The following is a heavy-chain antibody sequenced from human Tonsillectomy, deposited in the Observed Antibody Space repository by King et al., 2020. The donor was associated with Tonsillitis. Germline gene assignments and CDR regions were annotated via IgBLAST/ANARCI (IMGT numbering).Heavy chain of an antibody. D-gene: IGHD1-26*01. CDR2: IYYSGDT. CDR1: GGSIRSDGYY. Sequence: QLQESGPGLVKPSQTLSLTCTVSGGSIRSDGYYWSWIRQHPGKGLEWIGYIYYSGDTYYNPSLKIRVTISVDTSKDQFSLKLSSVTAADTAVYYCARDRRYSGTYSDFDYWGQGTLVTVSS. J-gene: IGHJ4*02. CDR3: ARDRRYSGTYSDFDY. V-gene: IGHV4-31*03.